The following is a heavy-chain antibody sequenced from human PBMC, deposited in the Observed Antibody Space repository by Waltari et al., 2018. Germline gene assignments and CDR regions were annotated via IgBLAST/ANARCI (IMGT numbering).Heavy chain of an antibody. CDR3: VTDRGNFDY. V-gene: IGHV3-15*01. CDR1: GCPNPPCQSAY. Sequence: EAQLVESGGGLVQPGGSPRPPCVVSGCPNPPCQSAYMSWVRQAPTGGLEWIGRIKTNSEGATTEFAAPLKGRFSISRDDSKRTLYLQLSSLEKDDTAVYYCVTDRGNFDYWGQGTLVTVSS. J-gene: IGHJ4*02. CDR2: IKTNSEGATT. D-gene: IGHD6-25*01.